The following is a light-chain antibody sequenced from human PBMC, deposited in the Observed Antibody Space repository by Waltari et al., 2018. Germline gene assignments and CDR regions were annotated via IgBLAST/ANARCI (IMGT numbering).Light chain of an antibody. J-gene: IGKJ1*01. Sequence: EIVLTQSPGTLSLSPGERATLPCRASQDLNGYLAWYQQKPGQAPRLLIYHAVNRATGIPARFSGSGSGTDFTLSISSLEPEDFATYYCLQRARWPTFGQGTKVEIK. CDR2: HAV. CDR1: QDLNGY. V-gene: IGKV3-11*01. CDR3: LQRARWPT.